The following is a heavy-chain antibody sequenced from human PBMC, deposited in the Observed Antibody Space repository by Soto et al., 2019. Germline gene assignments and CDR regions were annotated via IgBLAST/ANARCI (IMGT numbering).Heavy chain of an antibody. CDR2: ISGSGGST. CDR1: GFTFSSYA. V-gene: IGHV3-23*01. J-gene: IGHJ6*02. CDR3: AKGRGTISRYFGMDV. D-gene: IGHD1-7*01. Sequence: EVQLLESGGGLVQPGGSLRLFCAASGFTFSSYAMSWVRQAPGKGLEWVSDISGSGGSTYYADSVKGRFTISRDNSKNTLYLQMNSLRAEDTAIYLCAKGRGTISRYFGMDVWGQGTTVTVSS.